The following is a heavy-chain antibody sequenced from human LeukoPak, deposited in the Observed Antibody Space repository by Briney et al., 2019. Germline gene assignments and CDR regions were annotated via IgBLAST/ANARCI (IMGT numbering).Heavy chain of an antibody. J-gene: IGHJ4*02. D-gene: IGHD2-2*01. CDR2: INLNSGGT. CDR1: GYTFTGYY. CDR3: ARGGDVVVVPASNFPAFDY. V-gene: IGHV1-2*02. Sequence: VSVKVSCKASGYTFTGYYLHWVRQAPGQGLEWMGWINLNSGGTNFAQKFQGRVTITRETSTSTAYMELSRPRSDDTAVYYCARGGDVVVVPASNFPAFDYWGQGTLVTVSS.